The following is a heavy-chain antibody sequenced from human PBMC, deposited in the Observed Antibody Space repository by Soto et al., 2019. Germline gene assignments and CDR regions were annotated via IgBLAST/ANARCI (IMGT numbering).Heavy chain of an antibody. D-gene: IGHD6-19*01. CDR1: GDSYSISTYS. V-gene: IGHV4-30-2*01. CDR2: IYQSGVT. Sequence: SETLSLTCNMSGDSYSISTYSWSWIRQPPGKALQWIGFIYQSGVTSYNPSLASRVSISLDRSNNQCSLKLKSVTAADTAVYFCAGMPYTSGLRFDPWGQGTLVTVSS. CDR3: AGMPYTSGLRFDP. J-gene: IGHJ5*02.